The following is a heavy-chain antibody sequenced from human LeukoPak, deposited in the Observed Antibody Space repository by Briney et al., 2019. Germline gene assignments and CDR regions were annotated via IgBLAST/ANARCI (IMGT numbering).Heavy chain of an antibody. CDR2: ISITSGTI. J-gene: IGHJ3*01. V-gene: IGHV3-48*02. CDR1: AFISSGYS. Sequence: GVPQRLSCARSAFISSGYSMNCVRQAPGEGPEWVPYISITSGTINYADSVKGRFTISRDNAKNSLYLQMNSLRDEDTAVYYCARDSVFAFDVWGQGTLVTVSS. CDR3: ARDSVFAFDV.